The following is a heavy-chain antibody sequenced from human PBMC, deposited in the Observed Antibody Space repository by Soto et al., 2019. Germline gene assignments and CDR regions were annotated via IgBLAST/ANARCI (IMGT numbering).Heavy chain of an antibody. J-gene: IGHJ5*02. V-gene: IGHV3-21*01. Sequence: GGPLRLSCAASGFTFSSYSMNCVRQAQGKGLEWVSSISSSSSYIYYADSVKGRFTISRDNAKNSLYLQMNSLRAEDTAVYYCASAPRALRGDSGFCWHPWGKGPLITAS. D-gene: IGHD2-21*02. CDR2: ISSSSSYI. CDR1: GFTFSSYS. CDR3: ASAPRALRGDSGFCWHP.